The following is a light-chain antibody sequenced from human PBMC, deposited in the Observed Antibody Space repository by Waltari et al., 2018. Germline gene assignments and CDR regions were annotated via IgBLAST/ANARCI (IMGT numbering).Light chain of an antibody. J-gene: IGLJ1*01. V-gene: IGLV2-14*03. CDR2: DIT. Sequence: QSAPTQPASMSGSPGQSITIPCRDSDNDIGPSPHAAWYQQYPGKAPKVLIYDITGRPSGISSRFSGSKSGNTASLTISNLHPEDEADYYCSSLTSSDTYVFGTGTTV. CDR3: SSLTSSDTYV. CDR1: DNDIGPSPH.